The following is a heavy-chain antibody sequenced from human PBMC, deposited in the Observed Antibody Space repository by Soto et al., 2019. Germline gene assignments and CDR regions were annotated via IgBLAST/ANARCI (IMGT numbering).Heavy chain of an antibody. J-gene: IGHJ4*02. V-gene: IGHV2-5*02. Sequence: GSGPTLVNPTQTLTLTCTFSGFSLSTSGVGVGWIRQPPGKALEWLALIYWDEDKRYSPSLKSRLTITKDTSRNQVALTMTNMDPVDTATYYCVHDSTNFLGFAYWGQGILVTVSS. CDR2: IYWDEDK. CDR1: GFSLSTSGVG. CDR3: VHDSTNFLGFAY. D-gene: IGHD2-8*01.